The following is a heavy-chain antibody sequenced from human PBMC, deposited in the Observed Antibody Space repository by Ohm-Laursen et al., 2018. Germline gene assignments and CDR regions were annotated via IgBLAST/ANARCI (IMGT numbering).Heavy chain of an antibody. Sequence: SLRLSCAASGFFFSFSWMAWVRQAPGKGLEWVADIDKEGSATYYVDSVKGRFTISRDNVMSSLSLQMNSLRVEDRAVYYCATDDYLDYWGQGTLVTVSS. CDR2: IDKEGSAT. CDR3: ATDDYLDY. CDR1: GFFFSFSW. J-gene: IGHJ4*02. V-gene: IGHV3-7*01.